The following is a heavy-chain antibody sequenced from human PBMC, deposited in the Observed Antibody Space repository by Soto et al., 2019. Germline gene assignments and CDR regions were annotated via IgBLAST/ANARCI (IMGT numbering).Heavy chain of an antibody. CDR3: ARGYKGYGNYYYYGMDV. CDR1: GGSFSGYY. Sequence: PSETLSLSCAVYGGSFSGYYWSWIRQPPGKGLEWIGEINNSGSTNYNPSLKSRVTISVDTSKNQFSLKLSSVTAADTAVYYCARGYKGYGNYYYYGMDVWGQGTTVT. J-gene: IGHJ6*02. CDR2: INNSGST. V-gene: IGHV4-34*01. D-gene: IGHD5-18*01.